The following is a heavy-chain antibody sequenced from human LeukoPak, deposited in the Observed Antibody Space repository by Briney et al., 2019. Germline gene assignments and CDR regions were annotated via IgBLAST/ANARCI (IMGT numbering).Heavy chain of an antibody. J-gene: IGHJ4*02. CDR1: GGTFSSYA. CDR3: ARGANDYGVEYYFDY. V-gene: IGHV1-69*04. CDR2: IIPILGIA. Sequence: SVKVSCKASGGTFSSYAISWVRQAPGQGLEWMGRIIPILGIANYAQKFQGRVTITADKSTSTAYMELSSLRSEDTAVYYCARGANDYGVEYYFDYWGQGTLVTVSS. D-gene: IGHD4-17*01.